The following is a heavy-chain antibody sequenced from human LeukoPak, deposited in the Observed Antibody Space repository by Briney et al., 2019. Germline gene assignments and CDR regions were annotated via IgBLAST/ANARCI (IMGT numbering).Heavy chain of an antibody. Sequence: PGGSLRLSCAASGFTVSSNYMSWVRQPPGKGLEWVSLIYSGGSTYYADSVKGRFTISRDNSKNTVYLQMNSLRAEDTAVYYCARRAGGYSHPHDYWSQGTLVTVSS. CDR3: ARRAGGYSHPHDY. D-gene: IGHD4-23*01. V-gene: IGHV3-53*01. CDR1: GFTVSSNY. CDR2: IYSGGST. J-gene: IGHJ4*02.